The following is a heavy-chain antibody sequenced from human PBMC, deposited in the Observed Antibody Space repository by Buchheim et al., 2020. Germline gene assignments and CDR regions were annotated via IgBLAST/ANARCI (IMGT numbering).Heavy chain of an antibody. CDR2: INHSGST. J-gene: IGHJ4*02. D-gene: IGHD5-12*01. V-gene: IGHV4-34*01. CDR3: ARSSGYSGYDLDY. Sequence: QVQLQQWGAGLLKPSETLSLTCAVYGGSFSGYYWSWIRQPPGKGLEWIGEINHSGSTNYNPSLKSRVTISVDTSKNQFSLKLSSVTAADTAVYYCARSSGYSGYDLDYWSQGTL. CDR1: GGSFSGYY.